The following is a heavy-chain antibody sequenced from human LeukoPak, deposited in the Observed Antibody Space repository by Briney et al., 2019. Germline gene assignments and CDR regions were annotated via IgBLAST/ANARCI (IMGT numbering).Heavy chain of an antibody. D-gene: IGHD6-13*01. V-gene: IGHV4-59*01. J-gene: IGHJ4*02. CDR3: ARAPGGCYSSSCLDY. CDR2: IYYSGST. CDR1: GGSISSYY. Sequence: SETLSLTCTVSGGSISSYYWSWIRQPPGKGLEWIGHIYYSGSTNYNPSLKSRVTMSVDTSKNQFSLKLSSVTAADTAVYYCARAPGGCYSSSCLDYWGQGTLVTVSS.